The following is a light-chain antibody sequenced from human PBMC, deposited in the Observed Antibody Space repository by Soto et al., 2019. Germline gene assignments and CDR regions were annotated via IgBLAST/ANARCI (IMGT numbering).Light chain of an antibody. CDR1: SSNVGDNP. CDR2: IND. J-gene: IGLJ1*01. CDR3: AAWDDSLNAL. V-gene: IGLV1-44*01. Sequence: QSVLTQPPSASGTPGQRITTSCSGSSSNVGDNPVNWYQQLPGAAPNLLIYINDQRPSGVPDRFSGSKSGTSASLAISGLQAEYEADYYCAAWDDSLNALFGTGTKVTVL.